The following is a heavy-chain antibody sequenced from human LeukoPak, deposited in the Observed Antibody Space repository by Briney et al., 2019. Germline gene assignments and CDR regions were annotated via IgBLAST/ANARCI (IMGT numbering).Heavy chain of an antibody. CDR1: GFTFSDYY. J-gene: IGHJ4*02. CDR2: SSGSSI. CDR3: AREGSSSWYVDY. D-gene: IGHD6-13*01. Sequence: PGGSLRLSCAASGFTFSDYYMSWIRQAPGKGLEWVSYSSGSSIYYADFVKGRFTISRDNAKNSLYLQMNSLRAEGTAVYYCAREGSSSWYVDYWGQGTLVTASS. V-gene: IGHV3-11*01.